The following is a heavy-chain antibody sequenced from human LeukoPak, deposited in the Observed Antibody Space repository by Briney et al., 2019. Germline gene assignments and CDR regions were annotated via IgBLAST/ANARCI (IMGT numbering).Heavy chain of an antibody. CDR1: GGSFSGYY. V-gene: IGHV4-34*01. CDR2: INHSGST. Sequence: KPSETLSLTCAVYGGSFSGYYWSWIRQPPGKGLEWIGEINHSGSTNYNPSLKSRVTISVDLSKNQFSLKLTSATAADTAVYYCARWYSHGRYFDYWGQGALVTVSS. D-gene: IGHD1-26*01. CDR3: ARWYSHGRYFDY. J-gene: IGHJ4*03.